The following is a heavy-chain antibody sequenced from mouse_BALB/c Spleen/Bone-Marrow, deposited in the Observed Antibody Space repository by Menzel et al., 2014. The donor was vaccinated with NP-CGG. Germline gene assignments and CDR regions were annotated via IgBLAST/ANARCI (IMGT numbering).Heavy chain of an antibody. Sequence: VQLQQSGAELMKPGASVKISCKATGYTFSSYWIGWVKQRPGHGLEWIGEILPGSGSTNYNEKFKGKATFTADTSSNTAYMQLSSLTSEDSAVYYCARWDGYWYFDVWGAGTTVTVSS. D-gene: IGHD2-3*01. CDR1: GYTFSSYW. CDR3: ARWDGYWYFDV. CDR2: ILPGSGST. J-gene: IGHJ1*01. V-gene: IGHV1-9*01.